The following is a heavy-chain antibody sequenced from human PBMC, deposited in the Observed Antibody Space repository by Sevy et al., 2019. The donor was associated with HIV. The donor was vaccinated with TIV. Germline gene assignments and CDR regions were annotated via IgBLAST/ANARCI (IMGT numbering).Heavy chain of an antibody. J-gene: IGHJ4*02. Sequence: GGSLRLSCAASAFTFSKYSMSRVRQPPGKGLEWVSTLSFGCGEINYADSVKGRFTISRDNSKSSVYLQMNNLRPEDTAVYYCAREGCTKPHDYWGQGTLVTVSS. CDR3: AREGCTKPHDY. CDR1: AFTFSKYS. V-gene: IGHV3-23*01. CDR2: LSFGCGEI. D-gene: IGHD2-8*01.